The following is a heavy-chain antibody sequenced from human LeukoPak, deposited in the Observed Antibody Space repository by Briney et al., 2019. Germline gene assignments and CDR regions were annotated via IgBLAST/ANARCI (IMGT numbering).Heavy chain of an antibody. J-gene: IGHJ6*02. D-gene: IGHD5-12*01. CDR1: GYSFTSYC. V-gene: IGHV5-51*01. CDR2: IYPGDSDT. Sequence: GESLKISCKTSGYSFTSYCIGWVRQMSGRGLECMGVIYPGDSDTRYSPSFQGQVTISADKSISTAYLQWSSLKASDTAMYYCARHLRPSGLYGMDVWGQGTTVTVSS. CDR3: ARHLRPSGLYGMDV.